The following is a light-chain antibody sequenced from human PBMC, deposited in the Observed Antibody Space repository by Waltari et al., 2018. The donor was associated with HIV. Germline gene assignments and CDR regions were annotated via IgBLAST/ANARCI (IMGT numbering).Light chain of an antibody. CDR3: QSADSSGTSRI. V-gene: IGLV3-25*03. J-gene: IGLJ2*01. CDR1: ALPKQS. Sequence: SSELTQPPSVSVSPGQTARITCSGEALPKQSCYWYQQKPGQAPVVVIFRDSERPSGIPERFSGSSSGTTVTLTISAVQAEDEADYYCQSADSSGTSRIFGGGTKLTVL. CDR2: RDS.